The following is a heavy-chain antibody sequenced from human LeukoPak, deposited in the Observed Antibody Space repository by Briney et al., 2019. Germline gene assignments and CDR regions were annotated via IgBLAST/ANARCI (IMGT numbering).Heavy chain of an antibody. CDR1: GFTFSSYE. V-gene: IGHV3-48*03. D-gene: IGHD3-10*01. Sequence: GGSLRLSCAASGFTFSSYEMNWVRQAPGKGLEWVSYISNSGSTIYYADSVKGRFTISRDNAKNSLYLQMNSLRAEDTAVYYCARLHYYGSGSYPGYWGQGTLVTVSS. CDR2: ISNSGSTI. J-gene: IGHJ4*02. CDR3: ARLHYYGSGSYPGY.